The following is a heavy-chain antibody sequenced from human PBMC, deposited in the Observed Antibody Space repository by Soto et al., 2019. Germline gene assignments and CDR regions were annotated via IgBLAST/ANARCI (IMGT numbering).Heavy chain of an antibody. V-gene: IGHV1-18*01. CDR1: GYTFTSYG. CDR2: ISAYNGNT. Sequence: ASVKVSCKASGYTFTSYGISWVRQAPGQGLEWMGWISAYNGNTIYAQKLQGRVTMTTDTSTSTAYMEMRSLRSDDTAVYYCARAPRLLKDFWSGYPPDYWGQGSLVTVSS. CDR3: ARAPRLLKDFWSGYPPDY. J-gene: IGHJ4*02. D-gene: IGHD3-3*01.